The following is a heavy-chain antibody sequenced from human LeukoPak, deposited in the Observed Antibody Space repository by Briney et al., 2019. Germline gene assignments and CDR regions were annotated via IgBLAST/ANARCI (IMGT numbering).Heavy chain of an antibody. CDR3: ARSRLQVLPFDS. CDR1: GYTFSDYY. V-gene: IGHV1-2*06. J-gene: IGHJ5*01. D-gene: IGHD4/OR15-4a*01. Sequence: ASVKVSCKASGYTFSDYYLHWLRQAPGQGLEWMGRMNPNNDGRMYSKKFRGRVTMTRDTSFSIGYMELSGLTPHDTAVYYCARSRLQVLPFDSWRQGTLVTVAS. CDR2: MNPNNDGR.